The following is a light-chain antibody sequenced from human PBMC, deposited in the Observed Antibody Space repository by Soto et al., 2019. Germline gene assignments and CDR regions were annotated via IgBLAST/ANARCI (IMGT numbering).Light chain of an antibody. CDR3: QHRDSWQLT. Sequence: EIVLTQSPATLSLSPGEIATRSCRASQSLSTYLAWYQQKPGQAPRLLIYDASNRATGIPARFSGSGSGTDFTLTISSLEPEDFAVYYCQHRDSWQLTFGGGTKV. CDR1: QSLSTY. J-gene: IGKJ4*01. CDR2: DAS. V-gene: IGKV3-11*01.